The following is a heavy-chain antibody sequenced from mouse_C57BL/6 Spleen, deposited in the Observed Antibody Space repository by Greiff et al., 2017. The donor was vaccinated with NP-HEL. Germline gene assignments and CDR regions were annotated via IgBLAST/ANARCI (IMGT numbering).Heavy chain of an antibody. CDR3: TTGYYGSSSFDY. CDR1: GFNIKDDY. D-gene: IGHD1-1*01. V-gene: IGHV14-4*01. J-gene: IGHJ2*01. Sequence: EVQLQQSGAELVRPGASVKLSCTASGFNIKDDYMHWVKQRPEQGLEWIGWIDPENGDTEYASKFQGKATITDDTSSNTAYLQLSSLTSEDTAVYYCTTGYYGSSSFDYWGQGTTLTVSS. CDR2: IDPENGDT.